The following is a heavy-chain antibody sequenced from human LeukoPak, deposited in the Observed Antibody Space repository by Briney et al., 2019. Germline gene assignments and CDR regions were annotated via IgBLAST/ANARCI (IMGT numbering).Heavy chain of an antibody. CDR2: IIPIFGTA. V-gene: IGHV1-69*13. CDR3: ARVDADRSGSYYEFHFDL. Sequence: SVKVSCKASGGTFSSYAISWVRQAPGQGLEWMGGIIPIFGTANYAQKFQGRVTITAAESTSTAYMELSSLRSEDTAVYYCARVDADRSGSYYEFHFDLWGRGTLVTVSS. J-gene: IGHJ2*01. D-gene: IGHD3-10*01. CDR1: GGTFSSYA.